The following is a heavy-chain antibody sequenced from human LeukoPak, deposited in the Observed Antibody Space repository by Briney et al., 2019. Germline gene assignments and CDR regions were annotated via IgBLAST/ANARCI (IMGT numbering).Heavy chain of an antibody. Sequence: SVKVSCKASGGTFSSYAISWVRQAPGQGLEWMGGIIPIFGTANYAQKFQGRVTITTDESTGTAYMELSSLRSEDTAVYYCARAWWSTGDDAFDIRGQGTMVTVSS. CDR2: IIPIFGTA. CDR1: GGTFSSYA. D-gene: IGHD2-8*02. V-gene: IGHV1-69*05. CDR3: ARAWWSTGDDAFDI. J-gene: IGHJ3*02.